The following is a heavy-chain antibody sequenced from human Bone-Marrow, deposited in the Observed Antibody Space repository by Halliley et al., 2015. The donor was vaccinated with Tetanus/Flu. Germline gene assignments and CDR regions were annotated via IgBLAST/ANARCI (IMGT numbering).Heavy chain of an antibody. Sequence: SLRLSCLASGFTFSTYGMHWVRQAPGKGLEWLAVISYDGSDGYYVDSVRGRFTISRDNSKNTLYLQLNSLRPDDSAVYYCAKAPIAVAGNHLDKWGQGTLVTVSS. CDR2: ISYDGSDG. V-gene: IGHV3-30*18. D-gene: IGHD6-19*01. J-gene: IGHJ4*02. CDR1: GFTFSTYG. CDR3: AKAPIAVAGNHLDK.